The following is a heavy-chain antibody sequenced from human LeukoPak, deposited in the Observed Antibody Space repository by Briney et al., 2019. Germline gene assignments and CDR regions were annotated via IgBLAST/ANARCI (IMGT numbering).Heavy chain of an antibody. J-gene: IGHJ4*02. V-gene: IGHV4-39*01. CDR2: IYYSGST. CDR3: AGRTIFGVGRTGYAYY. Sequence: SETLSLTCTVSGGSISSSSYYWGWIRQPPGKGLEWIVSIYYSGSTYYNPSLKSRVTISVHTSKNQFSLKLSSVAAADTAVYYCAGRTIFGVGRTGYAYYWGQGTLVTVSS. CDR1: GGSISSSSYY. D-gene: IGHD3-3*01.